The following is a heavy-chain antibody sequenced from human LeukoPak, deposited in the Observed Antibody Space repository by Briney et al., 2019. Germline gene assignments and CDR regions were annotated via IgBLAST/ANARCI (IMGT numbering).Heavy chain of an antibody. Sequence: PSETLSLACTLSGGSMSNYYWGWIRQPPGQELEYIGYIYYTGSTNYNPSRKSRVTISIDTSKNQFSLKLSSVTAADTAVYYCARGYCSGGSCYSYYYYNYMDVWGKGTTVTVSS. CDR1: GGSMSNYY. J-gene: IGHJ6*03. D-gene: IGHD2-15*01. CDR2: IYYTGST. CDR3: ARGYCSGGSCYSYYYYNYMDV. V-gene: IGHV4-59*12.